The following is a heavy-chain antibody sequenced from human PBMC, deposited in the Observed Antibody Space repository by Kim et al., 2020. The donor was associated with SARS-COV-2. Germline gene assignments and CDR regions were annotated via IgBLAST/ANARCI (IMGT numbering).Heavy chain of an antibody. J-gene: IGHJ4*02. Sequence: GGSLRLSCAASGFTFSSYDMSWVRQAPGKGLEWLSSISGSGGITSYADSVKGRFTISRDNSKNTLYLHMNSLRAEDTAVYYCAKLPNWLHHYFDYWGQGILVTVSS. CDR2: ISGSGGIT. V-gene: IGHV3-23*01. D-gene: IGHD5-12*01. CDR1: GFTFSSYD. CDR3: AKLPNWLHHYFDY.